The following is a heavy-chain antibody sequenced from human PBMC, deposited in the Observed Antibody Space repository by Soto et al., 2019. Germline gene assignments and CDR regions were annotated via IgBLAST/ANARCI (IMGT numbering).Heavy chain of an antibody. CDR1: GFTFSSYS. CDR3: AREGNDLSGSYTYLYFDY. Sequence: GGSLRLSCAASGFTFSSYSMNWVRQAPGKGLEWVSSISSSSSYIYYADSVKGRFTISRDNAKNSLYLQMNSLRAEDTAVYYCAREGNDLSGSYTYLYFDYWGQGTLVTVSS. J-gene: IGHJ4*02. CDR2: ISSSSSYI. V-gene: IGHV3-21*01. D-gene: IGHD1-26*01.